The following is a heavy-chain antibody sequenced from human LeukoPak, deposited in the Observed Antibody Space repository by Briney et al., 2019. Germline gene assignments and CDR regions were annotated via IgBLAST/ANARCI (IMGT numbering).Heavy chain of an antibody. CDR3: ARGGHYYEGAFDI. V-gene: IGHV4-59*01. Sequence: SETLFLTCTVSGGSISSYYWSWIRQPPGKGLEWIGYIYYSGSTNYNPSLKSRVTISVDTSKNQFSLKLSSVTAADTAVYYCARGGHYYEGAFDIWGQGTMVTVSS. J-gene: IGHJ3*02. CDR1: GGSISSYY. CDR2: IYYSGST. D-gene: IGHD3-22*01.